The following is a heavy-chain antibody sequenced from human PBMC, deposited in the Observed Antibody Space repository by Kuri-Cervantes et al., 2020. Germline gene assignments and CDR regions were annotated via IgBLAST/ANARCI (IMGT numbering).Heavy chain of an antibody. D-gene: IGHD2-2*01. CDR1: GYTLTELS. CDR2: FDPEDGET. CDR3: ATQGIGYQLISLDYYYGMDV. J-gene: IGHJ6*02. V-gene: IGHV1-24*01. Sequence: ASVKVSCKVSGYTLTELSMHWVRQAPGKGLEWMGGFDPEDGETIYAQKFQGRVTMTEDTSTDTAYMELSSLRSEDTAVYSCATQGIGYQLISLDYYYGMDVWGQGTTVTVSS.